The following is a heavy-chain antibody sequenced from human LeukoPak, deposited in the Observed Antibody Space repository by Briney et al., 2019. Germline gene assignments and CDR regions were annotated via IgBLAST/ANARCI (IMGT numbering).Heavy chain of an antibody. CDR2: IGTAGDT. V-gene: IGHV3-13*01. D-gene: IGHD5-12*01. Sequence: GGSLRLSCAASGFTFSSYDMHWVRQATGKGLEWVSAIGTAGDTYYPGSVKGRFTISRENAKNSLYLQMNSLRAGDTAVYYCARGESQNYDYVGGTGGYFDYWGQGTLVTVSS. J-gene: IGHJ4*02. CDR3: ARGESQNYDYVGGTGGYFDY. CDR1: GFTFSSYD.